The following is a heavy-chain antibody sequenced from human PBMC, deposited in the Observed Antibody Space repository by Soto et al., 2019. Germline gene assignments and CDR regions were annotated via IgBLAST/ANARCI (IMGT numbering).Heavy chain of an antibody. D-gene: IGHD5-18*01. J-gene: IGHJ4*02. CDR3: ARLKRVDTAMVYYFDY. V-gene: IGHV4-39*01. Sequence: SETLSLTCTVSGGSISSSSYYWGWIRQPPGKGLEWIGSIYYSGSTYYNPSLKSRVTISVDTSKNQFSLKLSSVTAADTAVYYCARLKRVDTAMVYYFDYWGQGTLVTVSS. CDR2: IYYSGST. CDR1: GGSISSSSYY.